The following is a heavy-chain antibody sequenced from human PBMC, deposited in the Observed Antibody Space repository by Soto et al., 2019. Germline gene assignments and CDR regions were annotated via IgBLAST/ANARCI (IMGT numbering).Heavy chain of an antibody. CDR2: ISAGGST. CDR3: ANVPIWCSSTSCYTEGFDY. V-gene: IGHV3-23*01. J-gene: IGHJ4*02. Sequence: SLRLSFTASGFTFSHYAMSWVRQPPGKGLEWVSVISAGGSTYYADSVKGRFTVSRANSKNTLYLQMNSLRAEDTAVYYCANVPIWCSSTSCYTEGFDYWGQGTLVTVSS. CDR1: GFTFSHYA. D-gene: IGHD2-2*02.